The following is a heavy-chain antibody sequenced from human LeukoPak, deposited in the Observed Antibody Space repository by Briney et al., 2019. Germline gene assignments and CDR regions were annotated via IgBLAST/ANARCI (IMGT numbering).Heavy chain of an antibody. D-gene: IGHD4-17*01. J-gene: IGHJ6*02. V-gene: IGHV7-4-1*02. Sequence: ASVKVSCKASGYTFTNYAINWVRQAPGQGLEWMGWINTNTGNPTYAQGLTGRFVFSLDTSVSTAYLQITGLKAEDTAVYYCARVMTTVPPYYYYGMDVWGQGTTVTVSS. CDR3: ARVMTTVPPYYYYGMDV. CDR2: INTNTGNP. CDR1: GYTFTNYA.